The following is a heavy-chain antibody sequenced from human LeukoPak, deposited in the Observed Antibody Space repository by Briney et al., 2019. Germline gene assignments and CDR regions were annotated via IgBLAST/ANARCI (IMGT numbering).Heavy chain of an antibody. CDR3: ARVTVGATDGYFDY. V-gene: IGHV3-23*01. CDR1: GFTFSSYG. Sequence: LSGGSLRLSCAASGFTFSSYGMSWVRQAPGKGLEWVSAISGSGGSTYYADSVKGRFTISRDNSKNTLYLQMNSLRAEDTAVYYCARVTVGATDGYFDYWGQGTLVTVSS. CDR2: ISGSGGST. D-gene: IGHD1-26*01. J-gene: IGHJ4*02.